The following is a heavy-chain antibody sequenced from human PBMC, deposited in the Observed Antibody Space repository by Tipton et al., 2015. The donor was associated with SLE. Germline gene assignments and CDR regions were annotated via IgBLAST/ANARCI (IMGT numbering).Heavy chain of an antibody. D-gene: IGHD3-10*01. CDR2: ISYDGSYR. J-gene: IGHJ6*02. Sequence: SLRLSCAASGFTFSNYAMHWVRQAPGKGLEWVAVISYDGSYRYYSDSVKGRFTISRDNSKNTLYLQMNSLRAEDTAVYYCSSLLWFRVYYYGMDVWGQGTTVTVSS. CDR3: SSLLWFRVYYYGMDV. V-gene: IGHV3-30*04. CDR1: GFTFSNYA.